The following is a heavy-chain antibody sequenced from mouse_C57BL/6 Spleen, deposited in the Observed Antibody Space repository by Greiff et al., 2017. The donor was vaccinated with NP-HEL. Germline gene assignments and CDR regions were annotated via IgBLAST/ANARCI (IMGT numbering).Heavy chain of an antibody. CDR3: VSQWFAY. J-gene: IGHJ3*01. V-gene: IGHV10-1*01. Sequence: EVKLMESGGGLVQPKGSLKLSCAASGFSFNTYAMNWVRQAPGKGLEWVARIRSKSNNYATYYADSVKDRFTISRDDSESMLYLQMNNLKTEDTAMYYCVSQWFAYWGKGTLVTVSA. CDR1: GFSFNTYA. CDR2: IRSKSNNYAT.